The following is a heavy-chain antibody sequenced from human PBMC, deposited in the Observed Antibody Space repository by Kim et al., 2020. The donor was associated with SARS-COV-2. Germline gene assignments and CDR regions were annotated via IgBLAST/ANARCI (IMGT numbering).Heavy chain of an antibody. Sequence: GGSLRLSCADSEFTFSSYAMSWVRQAPGKGLEWVSGISPSGDKTYYAASVRGRLTISRDNSENTLYLQINSLRAEDAAVYYCAKAPYSGHYDALDVWGQGTMVTVSS. D-gene: IGHD3-22*01. CDR3: AKAPYSGHYDALDV. V-gene: IGHV3-23*01. J-gene: IGHJ3*01. CDR1: EFTFSSYA. CDR2: ISPSGDKT.